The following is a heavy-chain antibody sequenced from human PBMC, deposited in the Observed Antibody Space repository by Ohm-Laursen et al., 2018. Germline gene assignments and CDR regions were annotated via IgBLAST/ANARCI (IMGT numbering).Heavy chain of an antibody. J-gene: IGHJ4*02. CDR1: GYTFTSYY. CDR2: INPSDGST. V-gene: IGHV1-46*01. Sequence: ASVKVSCKASGYTFTSYYMHWVRQAPGQGLEWMGVINPSDGSTGHAQKFQGRITMTRDTSTSTVYMELSSLRSEDTAMYYCAREGGNWNPDYWGQGTLVTVSS. CDR3: AREGGNWNPDY. D-gene: IGHD1-1*01.